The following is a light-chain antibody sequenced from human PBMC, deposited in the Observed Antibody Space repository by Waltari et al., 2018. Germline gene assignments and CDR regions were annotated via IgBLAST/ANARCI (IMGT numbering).Light chain of an antibody. J-gene: IGKJ3*01. Sequence: DIQMTQSPSTLSASVGDRVTVTCRASQSIGSWLTWYQQKPGKAPKLLIYKASTLESGVPSRFSGSGSGTEFTLTISSLQPDDFATYYCQQYETYLFTFGPGTTVDIK. CDR1: QSIGSW. CDR2: KAS. CDR3: QQYETYLFT. V-gene: IGKV1-5*03.